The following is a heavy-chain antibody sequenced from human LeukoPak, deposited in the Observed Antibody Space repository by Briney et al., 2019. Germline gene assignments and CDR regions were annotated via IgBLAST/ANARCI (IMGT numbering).Heavy chain of an antibody. V-gene: IGHV3-33*06. CDR1: GFTFSSYG. D-gene: IGHD3-22*01. CDR2: IWYDGSNK. Sequence: GGSLRLSCAASGFTFSSYGMHWVRQAPGKGLEWVAVIWYDGSNKYYADSVKGRFTISRDNSKNTLYLQMNSLRAEDTAVYHCAKGPNYYDSSGDAFDIWGQGTMVTVSS. J-gene: IGHJ3*02. CDR3: AKGPNYYDSSGDAFDI.